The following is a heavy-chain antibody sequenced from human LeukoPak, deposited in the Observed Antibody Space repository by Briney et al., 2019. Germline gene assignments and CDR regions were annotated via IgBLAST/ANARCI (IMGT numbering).Heavy chain of an antibody. CDR1: GFTFSSYS. J-gene: IGHJ6*03. Sequence: GGSLRLSCAASGFTFSSYSMNWVRQAPGKGLEWVSSISSSSSHIYYADSVKGRFTISRDNAKNSLYLQMNSLRAEDTAVYYCAGYIWDYYYYMDVWGKGTTVTISS. D-gene: IGHD3-16*02. CDR2: ISSSSSHI. CDR3: AGYIWDYYYYMDV. V-gene: IGHV3-21*04.